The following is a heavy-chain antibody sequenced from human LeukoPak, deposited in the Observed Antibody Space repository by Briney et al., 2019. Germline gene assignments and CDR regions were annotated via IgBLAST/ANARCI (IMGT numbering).Heavy chain of an antibody. J-gene: IGHJ4*02. CDR3: ARGTLYDY. Sequence: SETLSLTCIVSGGSISTNSFSWGWIRQAPGKGLEWIGSMYYSGTTYYHLSLRSRVTISVDTSKNQFSLELSSVTAADTAVYYCARGTLYDYWGQGTLVTVSS. CDR1: GGSISTNSFS. V-gene: IGHV4-39*01. CDR2: MYYSGTT. D-gene: IGHD3-10*01.